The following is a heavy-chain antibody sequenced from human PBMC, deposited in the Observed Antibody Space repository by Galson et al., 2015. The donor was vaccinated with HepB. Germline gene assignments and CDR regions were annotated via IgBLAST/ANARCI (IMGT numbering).Heavy chain of an antibody. V-gene: IGHV3-30-3*01. Sequence: SLRLSCAASGFTFSSYAMHWVRQAPGKGLEWVAVISYDGSNKYYADSVKGRFTISRDNSKNTLYLQMNSLRAEDTAVYYCARDSLLLWFGETQYYYYGMDVWGQGTTVTVSS. CDR1: GFTFSSYA. J-gene: IGHJ6*02. D-gene: IGHD3-10*01. CDR2: ISYDGSNK. CDR3: ARDSLLLWFGETQYYYYGMDV.